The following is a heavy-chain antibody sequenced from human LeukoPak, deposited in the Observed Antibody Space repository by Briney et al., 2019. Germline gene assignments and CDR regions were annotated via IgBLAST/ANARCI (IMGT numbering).Heavy chain of an antibody. D-gene: IGHD5-18*01. CDR2: IYPGDSDT. CDR3: ARNRGYTDY. CDR1: GYSFASYW. J-gene: IGHJ4*02. Sequence: GESLKISCKGSGYSFASYWLGWVRQLPGKGLEWMGIIYPGDSDTIYSPSLQGQVTISADKSITTAYLQWSSLRASDTAMYYCARNRGYTDYWGQGTLVTVSS. V-gene: IGHV5-51*01.